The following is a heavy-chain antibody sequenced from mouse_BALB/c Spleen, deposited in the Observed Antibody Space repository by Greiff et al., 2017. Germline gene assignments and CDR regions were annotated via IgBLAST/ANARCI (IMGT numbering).Heavy chain of an antibody. D-gene: IGHD2-3*01. J-gene: IGHJ3*01. CDR3: ARDITLDGYYLAY. CDR2: IRNKANGYTT. CDR1: GFTFTDYY. Sequence: VQLKESGGGLVQPGGSLRLSCATSGFTFTDYYMSWVRQPPGKALEWLGFIRNKANGYTTEYSASVKGRFTISRDNSQSILYLQMNTLRAEDSATYDCARDITLDGYYLAYWGQGTLVTVSA. V-gene: IGHV7-3*02.